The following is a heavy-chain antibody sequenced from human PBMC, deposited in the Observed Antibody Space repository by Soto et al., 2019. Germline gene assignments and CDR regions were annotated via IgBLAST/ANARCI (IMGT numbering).Heavy chain of an antibody. CDR3: ARGDWFHP. CDR2: IYYTGTT. CDR1: GGSIISGEYY. Sequence: SETLSLTCTVSGGSIISGEYYVNWIRQPPGKGLEWIGYIYYTGTTKYNPSLKSRATLSVDTAKHRFSLNLTSLTAADTAVYYCARGDWFHPWGQGTLVTVSS. V-gene: IGHV4-30-4*01. J-gene: IGHJ5*02.